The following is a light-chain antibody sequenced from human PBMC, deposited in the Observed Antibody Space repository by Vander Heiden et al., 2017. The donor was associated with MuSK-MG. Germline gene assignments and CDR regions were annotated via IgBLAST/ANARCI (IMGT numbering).Light chain of an antibody. J-gene: IGKJ1*01. CDR2: SAS. CDR3: QQYYSTPWT. CDR1: QGISNS. Sequence: DIQMTQSPSSLPASVGDGVPIPCRARQGISNSLAWYQQKPGKAPKLLLYSASRLESGVPSRFSGSGSGTDYTLTISSLQPEDFATYYCQQYYSTPWTFGQGTKVEIK. V-gene: IGKV1-NL1*01.